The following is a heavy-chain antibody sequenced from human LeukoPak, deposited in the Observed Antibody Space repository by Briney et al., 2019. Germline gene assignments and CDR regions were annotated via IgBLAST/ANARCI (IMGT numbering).Heavy chain of an antibody. CDR3: ALIAAARYYGMDV. J-gene: IGHJ6*02. V-gene: IGHV1-18*01. D-gene: IGHD6-13*01. CDR2: ISAYNGNT. Sequence: GASVKVSCKASGYTFTSYGISWVRQAPGQGLEWMGWISAYNGNTNYAQKLQGRVTITADKSTSTAYMELSSLRSEDTAVYYCALIAAARYYGMDVWGQGTTVTVSS. CDR1: GYTFTSYG.